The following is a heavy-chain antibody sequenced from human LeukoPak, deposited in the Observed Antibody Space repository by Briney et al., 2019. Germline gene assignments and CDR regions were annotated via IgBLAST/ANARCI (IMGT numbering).Heavy chain of an antibody. D-gene: IGHD1-14*01. J-gene: IGHJ4*02. CDR1: GGTFSSYA. V-gene: IGHV1-69*13. CDR3: ARDVLAGPGGTLLGYFDY. CDR2: IIPIFGTA. Sequence: SVKVSFKASGGTFSSYAISWVRQAPGQGLEWMGGIIPIFGTANYAQKFQGRVTITADESTSTAYMELSSLRSEDTAVYYCARDVLAGPGGTLLGYFDYWGQGTLVTVSS.